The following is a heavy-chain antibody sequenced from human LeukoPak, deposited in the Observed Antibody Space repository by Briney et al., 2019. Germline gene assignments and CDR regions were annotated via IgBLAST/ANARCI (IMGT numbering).Heavy chain of an antibody. CDR3: AAAYYDILTGYYYDAFDI. J-gene: IGHJ3*02. D-gene: IGHD3-9*01. V-gene: IGHV4-59*01. Sequence: PSETLSLTCTVSGGSLSSYFWSWIRQPPGKGLEWIGYIYFTGSTNYNPSLKSRVTISADTSNNQFSMKLSSVTAADTAVYYCAAAYYDILTGYYYDAFDIWGQGTMVAVSS. CDR1: GGSLSSYF. CDR2: IYFTGST.